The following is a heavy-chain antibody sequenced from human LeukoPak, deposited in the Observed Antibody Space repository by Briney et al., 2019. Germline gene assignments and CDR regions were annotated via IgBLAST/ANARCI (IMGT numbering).Heavy chain of an antibody. D-gene: IGHD3-3*02. Sequence: PGRSLRLSCAASGFTFSSYGMHWVRQAPGKGLEWVAVISYDGSNKYYADSVKGRFTISRDNSKNTLYLQMNSLRAEDTAVYYCAKEGADTLAFYYFDYWGQGTLVTVSS. CDR1: GFTFSSYG. CDR3: AKEGADTLAFYYFDY. J-gene: IGHJ4*02. CDR2: ISYDGSNK. V-gene: IGHV3-30*18.